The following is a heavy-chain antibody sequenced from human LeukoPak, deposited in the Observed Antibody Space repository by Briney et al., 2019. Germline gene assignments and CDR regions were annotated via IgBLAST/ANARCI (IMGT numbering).Heavy chain of an antibody. CDR1: GRSISNYY. Sequence: SETLSLTCTVSGRSISNYYWSWIRQPRGKGLEWVGYINYSGSTNYNPSLKSRVTISVDTSKNQFSLKLSSVTAADTAVYYCGRYLKPSALSVFDIWGQGTMVTVSS. D-gene: IGHD2-2*01. V-gene: IGHV4-59*01. CDR2: INYSGST. J-gene: IGHJ3*02. CDR3: GRYLKPSALSVFDI.